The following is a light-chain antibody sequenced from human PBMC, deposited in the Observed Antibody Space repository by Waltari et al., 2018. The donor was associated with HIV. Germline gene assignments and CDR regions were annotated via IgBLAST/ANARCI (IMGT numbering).Light chain of an antibody. CDR1: ALPKQY. J-gene: IGLJ2*01. CDR2: KDS. V-gene: IGLV3-25*03. Sequence: SYELTQPPSVSVSPGQTARITCSGDALPKQYAYWYQQKPGQAPVVVIYKDSERASGIPERVSGSSSGTTFTLTISGVQAEDEADYYCQSADSSGTYPVVFGGGTKLTVL. CDR3: QSADSSGTYPVV.